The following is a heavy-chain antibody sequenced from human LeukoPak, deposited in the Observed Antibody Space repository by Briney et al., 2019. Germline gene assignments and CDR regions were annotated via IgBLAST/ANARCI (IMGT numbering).Heavy chain of an antibody. J-gene: IGHJ4*02. D-gene: IGHD3-22*01. V-gene: IGHV4-59*01. Sequence: SETLSLTCTVSGGSISSYYWSWIRQPPGKGLEWIGYIYYSGSTNYNPSLKSRVTISVDTSKNQFSLKLSSVTAADTAVYYCARGSRYYYDSSGYLVYWGQGTLVTVSS. CDR1: GGSISSYY. CDR3: ARGSRYYYDSSGYLVY. CDR2: IYYSGST.